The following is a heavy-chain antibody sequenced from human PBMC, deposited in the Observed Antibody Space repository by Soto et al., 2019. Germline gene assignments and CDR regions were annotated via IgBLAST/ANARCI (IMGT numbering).Heavy chain of an antibody. CDR3: ARSRNVSEFNPYGGNYHGFDI. CDR1: GGSVNSHA. D-gene: IGHD4-17*01. J-gene: IGHJ3*02. CDR2: IIPMFGTP. V-gene: IGHV1-69*01. Sequence: QVQLEQSGAEVKKAGSSAKVSCKAFGGSVNSHAISWVRQAPGQGLEWMGGIIPMFGTPTYAQRFQAGGTISADDSTSTVCWDLSSLRSEDTAMYYCARSRNVSEFNPYGGNYHGFDIWGQGTMVTVSS.